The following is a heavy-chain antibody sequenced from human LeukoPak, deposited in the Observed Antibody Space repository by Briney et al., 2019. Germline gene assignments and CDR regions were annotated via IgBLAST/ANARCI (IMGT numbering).Heavy chain of an antibody. CDR2: ISDSGDAT. CDR1: GFTLSSFA. V-gene: IGHV3-23*01. CDR3: ASNPGQGDWFDP. D-gene: IGHD3-16*01. J-gene: IGHJ5*02. Sequence: PGGSLRLSCAASGFTLSSFAMSWVRQAPGKGLDWVSAISDSGDATHLADSVKGRFTISRDNSKNTLYLHMNSLRAEDTAVYYCASNPGQGDWFDPWGQGTLVTVSS.